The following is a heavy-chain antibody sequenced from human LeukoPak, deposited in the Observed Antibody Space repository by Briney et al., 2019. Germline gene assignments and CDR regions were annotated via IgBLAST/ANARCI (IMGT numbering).Heavy chain of an antibody. V-gene: IGHV1-18*01. CDR1: GYPLASNG. J-gene: IGHJ4*02. Sequence: ASLKVSCKAAGYPLASNGISWVRQAPGQGLEWMGWIGVYNGNRKYVQKFHGRVTMTTDPPTTTAYLQLRRLRSDDTAVYFCARDHQYDFAYWGRGTLVTVSS. CDR2: IGVYNGNR. CDR3: ARDHQYDFAY. D-gene: IGHD2-2*01.